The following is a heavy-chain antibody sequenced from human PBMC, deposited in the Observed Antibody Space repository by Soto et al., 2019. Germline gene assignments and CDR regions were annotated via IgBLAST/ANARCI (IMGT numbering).Heavy chain of an antibody. CDR2: VDYTGDT. J-gene: IGHJ6*02. D-gene: IGHD5-12*01. Sequence: QVQVQQSGPGLVKPSETLSLTCTVSSGPSRSHNWGWIRQPPGRGLEWIGYVDYTGDTSYNPSLRSRVTISADTSTNHISLTLRSVTAADTAVYYCVRQGIDYLHGLVDVWGQGTTVSVSS. CDR3: VRQGIDYLHGLVDV. V-gene: IGHV4-59*08. CDR1: SGPSRSHN.